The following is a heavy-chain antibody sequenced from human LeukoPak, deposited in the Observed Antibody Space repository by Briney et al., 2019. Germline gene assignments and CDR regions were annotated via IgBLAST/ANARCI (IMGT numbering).Heavy chain of an antibody. J-gene: IGHJ4*02. CDR1: GFSFSGHA. CDR2: ICCGGGST. D-gene: IGHD3-3*01. V-gene: IGHV3-NL1*01. Sequence: GTSLRLSCAASGFSFSGHAMNWVRQAPGKGLEWVSVICCGGGSTYYADSVKDRVTISRDNSKNTLYLEMDSLRAEDTAVYFCARHGGGANFFDPLDSWGQGTLVTVSS. CDR3: ARHGGGANFFDPLDS.